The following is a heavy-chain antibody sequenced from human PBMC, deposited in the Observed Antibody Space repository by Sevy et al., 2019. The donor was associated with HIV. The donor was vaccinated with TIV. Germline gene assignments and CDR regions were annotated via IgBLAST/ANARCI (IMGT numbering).Heavy chain of an antibody. CDR2: ISYGGSNK. Sequence: GGSLRLSCAASGFTFSSYAMHWVRQAPGKGLEWVAVISYGGSNKYYADSVKGRFTISRDNSKNTLYLQMNSLRAEDTAVYYCARPNEDMSYYYGMDVWGQGTTVTVSS. V-gene: IGHV3-30-3*01. CDR1: GFTFSSYA. CDR3: ARPNEDMSYYYGMDV. D-gene: IGHD2-15*01. J-gene: IGHJ6*02.